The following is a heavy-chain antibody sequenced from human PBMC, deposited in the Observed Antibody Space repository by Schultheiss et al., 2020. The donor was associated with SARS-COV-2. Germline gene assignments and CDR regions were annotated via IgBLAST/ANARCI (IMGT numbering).Heavy chain of an antibody. CDR3: ARRGDGSGSYYSPYQQYYYYSMDV. CDR2: IYYSGST. V-gene: IGHV4-30-4*08. Sequence: SQTLSLTCTVSGGSIGTSNHHWGWIRQPPGKGLEWIGYIYYSGSTYYNPSLKSRVTISVDTSKNQFSLKLSSVTAADTAVYYCARRGDGSGSYYSPYQQYYYYSMDVWGKGTTVTVSS. J-gene: IGHJ6*04. CDR1: GGSIGTSNHH. D-gene: IGHD3-10*01.